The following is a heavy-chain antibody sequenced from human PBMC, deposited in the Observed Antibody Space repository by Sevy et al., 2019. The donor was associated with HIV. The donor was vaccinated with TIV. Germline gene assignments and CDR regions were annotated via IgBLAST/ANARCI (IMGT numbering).Heavy chain of an antibody. J-gene: IGHJ6*02. Sequence: GGSPRLSCAASGFTFSSYGMHWVRQAPGKGLEWVAFIRYDGSNKYYADSVKGRFTISRDNSKNTLYLQMNSLRAEDTAVYYCAKDLGGIGWNYGDYYYGMDVWGQGTTVTVSS. D-gene: IGHD1-7*01. CDR3: AKDLGGIGWNYGDYYYGMDV. CDR1: GFTFSSYG. V-gene: IGHV3-30*02. CDR2: IRYDGSNK.